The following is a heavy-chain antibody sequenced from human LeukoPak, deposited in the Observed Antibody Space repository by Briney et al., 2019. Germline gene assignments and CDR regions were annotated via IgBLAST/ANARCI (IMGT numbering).Heavy chain of an antibody. V-gene: IGHV1-46*01. Sequence: ASVKVSCKASGYTFTGYYMHWVRQAPGQGLEWMGIINPSGGSTSYAQKFQGRVTMTRDTSTSTVYMELSSLRSEDTAVYYCARGLTAAANDGSDWFDPWGQGTLVTVSS. CDR3: ARGLTAAANDGSDWFDP. J-gene: IGHJ5*02. D-gene: IGHD6-13*01. CDR2: INPSGGST. CDR1: GYTFTGYY.